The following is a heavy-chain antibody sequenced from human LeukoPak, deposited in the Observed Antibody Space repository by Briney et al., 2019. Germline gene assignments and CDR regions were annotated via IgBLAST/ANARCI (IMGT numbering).Heavy chain of an antibody. CDR2: ISSSSSTI. CDR1: GFTFSIYS. V-gene: IGHV3-48*01. Sequence: GGSLRLSCAVSGFTFSIYSMSWVRQAPGKGLEWVSYISSSSSTISYADSVKGRFTISRDNSKNTLYLQMNSLRAEDTAVYYCAREVVPDVIDAFDIWGQGTMVTVSS. CDR3: AREVVPDVIDAFDI. D-gene: IGHD2-2*01. J-gene: IGHJ3*02.